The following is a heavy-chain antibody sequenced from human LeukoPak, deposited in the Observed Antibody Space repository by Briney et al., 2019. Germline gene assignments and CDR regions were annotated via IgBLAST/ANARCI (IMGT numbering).Heavy chain of an antibody. Sequence: GGSLRLSCAASGFTFSSYSMNWARQAPGKGLEWVAVISYDGSNKYYADSVKGRFTISRDNSKNTLYLQTNSLRAEDTAVYYCAKDTTHRYYGMDVWGKGTTVTVSS. CDR3: AKDTTHRYYGMDV. V-gene: IGHV3-30*18. CDR1: GFTFSSYS. CDR2: ISYDGSNK. D-gene: IGHD1-1*01. J-gene: IGHJ6*04.